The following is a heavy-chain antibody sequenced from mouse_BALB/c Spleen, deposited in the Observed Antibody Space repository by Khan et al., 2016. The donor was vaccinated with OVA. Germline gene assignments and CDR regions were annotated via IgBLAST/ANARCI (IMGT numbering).Heavy chain of an antibody. D-gene: IGHD2-3*01. CDR2: IDPANSTT. J-gene: IGHJ2*01. CDR3: ARSDGHSVDY. CDR1: GFDINDTY. V-gene: IGHV14-3*02. Sequence: VQLQQSGAELVQSGASVKLSYAASGFDINDTYLHWVKQGPEQGLEWIGRIDPANSTTKYTPKFQDKATISRDKSSNTAYLQLSSLTSEDTAVYYWARSDGHSVDYWAQGTTLPVPS.